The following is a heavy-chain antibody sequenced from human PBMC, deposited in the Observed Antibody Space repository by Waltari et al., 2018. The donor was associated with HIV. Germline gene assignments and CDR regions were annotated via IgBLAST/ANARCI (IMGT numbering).Heavy chain of an antibody. CDR1: GYNFTNYG. CDR3: ARDHYYGSSGYYSDY. CDR2: IGGDNGDT. V-gene: IGHV1-18*01. D-gene: IGHD3-22*01. J-gene: IGHJ4*02. Sequence: QVHLVQSGAELRKPGASVTVSCKASGYNFTNYGITWVRQAPGQGLEWMGWIGGDNGDTKYAQKVRGRVTMTTDTSTSTAYLEMGSLRFDDTAVYYCARDHYYGSSGYYSDYWGQGTLVTVSS.